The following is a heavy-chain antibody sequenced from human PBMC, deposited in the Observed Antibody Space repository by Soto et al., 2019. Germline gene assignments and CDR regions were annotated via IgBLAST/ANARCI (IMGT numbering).Heavy chain of an antibody. CDR3: ARDATPFSSSRESWFDP. CDR1: GSSFSSYG. D-gene: IGHD2-2*01. CDR2: MWYDGVNK. V-gene: IGHV3-33*01. Sequence: QVQLVESGGGVVQPGRSLRLSCAASGSSFSSYGMHWLRQPPGKGLEWVAVMWYDGVNKDYADSVKGRFTVSRDNSKKTVHLRMSSLRVEDTAVYYCARDATPFSSSRESWFDPWGQGTLVTVSS. J-gene: IGHJ5*02.